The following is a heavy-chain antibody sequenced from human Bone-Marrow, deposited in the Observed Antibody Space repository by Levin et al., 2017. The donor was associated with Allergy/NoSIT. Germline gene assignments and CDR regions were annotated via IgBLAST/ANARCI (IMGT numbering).Heavy chain of an antibody. CDR2: IHHGGAT. J-gene: IGHJ3*02. Sequence: TSETLSLTCSVSGDSLSSNYWSWLRQPPGKGLEWLGNIHHGGATNYKPSLKSRVIISVDTSKNQFSLNLLSVTAADTAVYYCAGNSSSEVPFDIWGQGTMVTVSS. V-gene: IGHV4-59*01. CDR1: GDSLSSNY. CDR3: AGNSSSEVPFDI. D-gene: IGHD6-13*01.